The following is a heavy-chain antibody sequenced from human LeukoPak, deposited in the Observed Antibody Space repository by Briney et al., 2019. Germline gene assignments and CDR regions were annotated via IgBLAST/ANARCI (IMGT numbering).Heavy chain of an antibody. Sequence: GGSLRLSCAASGFTFITYWMHWVRQAPGKGLVWVSRINSDGRSTSSADPVKGRFTISRDNAKNTLYLQMNSLRAEDTAVYYCARDRGGTFDIWGQGTMVTVSS. CDR2: INSDGRST. V-gene: IGHV3-74*01. CDR3: ARDRGGTFDI. CDR1: GFTFITYW. J-gene: IGHJ3*02. D-gene: IGHD2-15*01.